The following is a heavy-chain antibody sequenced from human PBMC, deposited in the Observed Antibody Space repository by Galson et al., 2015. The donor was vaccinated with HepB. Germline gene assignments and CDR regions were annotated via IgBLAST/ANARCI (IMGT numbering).Heavy chain of an antibody. CDR1: GFTFSDYY. CDR2: ISGSGTYT. Sequence: SLRLSCAASGFTFSDYYMTWVRQAPGKGLEWFSYISGSGTYTQSAESVKGRFTISRDNSNNSLFLEIDTLRAEDTAVYYCARGVRVASYAFDVWGRGTMVTVSS. CDR3: ARGVRVASYAFDV. J-gene: IGHJ3*01. D-gene: IGHD2-15*01. V-gene: IGHV3-11*06.